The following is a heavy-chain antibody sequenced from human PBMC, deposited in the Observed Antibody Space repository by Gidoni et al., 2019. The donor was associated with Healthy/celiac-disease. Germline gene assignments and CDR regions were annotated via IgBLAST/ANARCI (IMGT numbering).Heavy chain of an antibody. CDR2: ISYDGSNK. Sequence: QVQLVESGGGVVQPGRSLRLSCAASGFPFSSYGMHWVRQAPGKGLEWVAVISYDGSNKYYADSVKGRFTISRDNSKNTLYLQMNSLRAEDTAVYYCAKDRSGHWYFDLWGRGTLVTVSS. V-gene: IGHV3-30*18. J-gene: IGHJ2*01. CDR3: AKDRSGHWYFDL. CDR1: GFPFSSYG.